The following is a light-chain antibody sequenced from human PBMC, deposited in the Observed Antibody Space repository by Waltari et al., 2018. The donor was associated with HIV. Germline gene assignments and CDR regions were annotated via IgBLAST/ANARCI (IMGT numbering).Light chain of an antibody. CDR3: NARDSSGNRIVV. V-gene: IGLV3-19*01. J-gene: IGLJ2*01. CDR1: RLINYF. CDR2: GEN. Sequence: SSEATPDPTVSVALGQTVRITLHGDRLINYFPSWHQKGPGQATVLVIYGENNRPSGIPDQFSGATSGNLASLIITGDQAEDEAEYYCNARDSSGNRIVVFGGGTKLTVL.